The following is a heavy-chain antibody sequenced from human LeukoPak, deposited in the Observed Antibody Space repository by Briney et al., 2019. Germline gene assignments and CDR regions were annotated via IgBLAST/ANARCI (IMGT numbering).Heavy chain of an antibody. D-gene: IGHD3-10*01. CDR1: GYTLTALS. J-gene: IGHJ5*02. Sequence: ASVKVSCKVSGYTLTALSMHWVRQAPGKGLEWRGGFDPEDGETIYAQKFQGRVTMTEDTSTDTAYMELSSLRSEDTAVYYCATVLSISTGRGVIIGANWSDPWGQGTLVTVSS. CDR2: FDPEDGET. V-gene: IGHV1-24*01. CDR3: ATVLSISTGRGVIIGANWSDP.